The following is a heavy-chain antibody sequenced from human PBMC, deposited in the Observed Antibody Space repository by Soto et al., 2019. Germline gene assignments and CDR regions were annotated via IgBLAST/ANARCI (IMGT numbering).Heavy chain of an antibody. D-gene: IGHD2-15*01. Sequence: GASLKVSCKASGYTFTSYDINWVRQATGQGLEWMGRVIPNLGVTNYAKKFQGRFTIVVDTSTSTAYMELNSLRYEDTAVYYCARDKGYCSDTSCPDFDYWGQGTLVTVSS. CDR2: VIPNLGVT. J-gene: IGHJ4*02. V-gene: IGHV1-69*04. CDR3: ARDKGYCSDTSCPDFDY. CDR1: GYTFTSYD.